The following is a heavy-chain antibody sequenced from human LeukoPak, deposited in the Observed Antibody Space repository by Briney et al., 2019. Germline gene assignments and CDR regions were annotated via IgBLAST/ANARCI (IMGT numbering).Heavy chain of an antibody. CDR2: IYYSGST. Sequence: PSETLSLTCTVSGGSISSYYWSWIRQPPGKGLEWIGYIYYSGSTNYNPSLKSRVTISVDTSKNQFSLKLSSVTAADTAVYYCARGRIGRSAMQLWYYGMDVWGQGTTVTVSS. J-gene: IGHJ6*02. V-gene: IGHV4-59*12. D-gene: IGHD5-18*01. CDR1: GGSISSYY. CDR3: ARGRIGRSAMQLWYYGMDV.